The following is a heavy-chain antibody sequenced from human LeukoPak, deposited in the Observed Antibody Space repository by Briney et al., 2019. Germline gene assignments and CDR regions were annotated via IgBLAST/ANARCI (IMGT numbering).Heavy chain of an antibody. V-gene: IGHV4-61*08. CDR3: ATGDKRPIELDY. CDR1: GGSISSGGYY. CDR2: FLYSGST. J-gene: IGHJ4*02. D-gene: IGHD2/OR15-2a*01. Sequence: PSETLSLTCTVSGGSISSGGYYWSWIRQHPGKGLEWIGYFLYSGSTNNNPSLNSRVTISVDTSKNQCSLKLNSVTAADTAVYYCATGDKRPIELDYWGQGTLVTVSS.